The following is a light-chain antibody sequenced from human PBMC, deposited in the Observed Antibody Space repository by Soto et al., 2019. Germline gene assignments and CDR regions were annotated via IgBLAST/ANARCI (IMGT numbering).Light chain of an antibody. J-gene: IGKJ5*01. Sequence: ELVMTQSPATLSVSPRERATLSCRASQSVSSNLACSPQKPGQAPRLLIYGASTRATGIPARFSGSGSGTEFTLTISSLQSADFAVYYCQQYNNWPPITFGQGTRLEIK. V-gene: IGKV3-15*01. CDR1: QSVSSN. CDR3: QQYNNWPPIT. CDR2: GAS.